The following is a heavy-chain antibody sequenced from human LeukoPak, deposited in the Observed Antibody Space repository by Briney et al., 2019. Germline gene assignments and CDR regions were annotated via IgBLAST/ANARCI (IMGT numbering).Heavy chain of an antibody. Sequence: PSETLSLTCAVYGGSFSGYYWSWIRQPPGKGLEWIGEINHSGSTNYNPSLKSRVTISVDTSKNQFSLQLSSVTAADTAVYYCARVRSRWTLRLGEFPLYYLDNWGQGTLVTVSS. V-gene: IGHV4-34*01. CDR3: ARVRSRWTLRLGEFPLYYLDN. CDR1: GGSFSGYY. CDR2: INHSGST. D-gene: IGHD3-16*01. J-gene: IGHJ4*02.